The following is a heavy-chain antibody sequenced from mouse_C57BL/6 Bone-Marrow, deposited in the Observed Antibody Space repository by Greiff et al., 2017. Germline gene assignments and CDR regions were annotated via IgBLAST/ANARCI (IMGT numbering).Heavy chain of an antibody. Sequence: QVHVKQSGAELVKPGASVKISCKASGYAFSSYWMNWVKQRPGKGLEWIGQIYPGDGDTNYNGKFKGKATLTADKSSSTAYMQLISLTSEDSAVYFCARRANWDTVFDYWGQGTTLTVSS. D-gene: IGHD4-1*01. J-gene: IGHJ2*01. CDR2: IYPGDGDT. V-gene: IGHV1-80*01. CDR1: GYAFSSYW. CDR3: ARRANWDTVFDY.